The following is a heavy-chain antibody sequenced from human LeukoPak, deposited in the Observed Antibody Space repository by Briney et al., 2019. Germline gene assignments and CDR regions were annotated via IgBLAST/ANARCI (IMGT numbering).Heavy chain of an antibody. CDR2: IYTGGTI. D-gene: IGHD2-2*01. Sequence: GGSLRLSCAASGFTVSNNYMSWVRQAPGKGLEWVSVIYTGGTIYYADSVKGRFTISRDNSKNTLYLQMNSLRAEDTAVYYCAKDTCSSTSCYSGVDYWGQGTLVTVSS. CDR1: GFTVSNNY. V-gene: IGHV3-53*01. J-gene: IGHJ4*02. CDR3: AKDTCSSTSCYSGVDY.